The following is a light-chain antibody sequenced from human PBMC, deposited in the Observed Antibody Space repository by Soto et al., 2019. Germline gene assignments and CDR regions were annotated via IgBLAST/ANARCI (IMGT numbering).Light chain of an antibody. Sequence: EIALTQSPGTLSLSPGERATLSCRASQSVSSSYLAWYQQKTDQAPRLLIYGASSRATGIPDRFSGSGSGTDFTLTISRLEPEDFAVYYCQQYGSSPWTFGQGTKVEIK. V-gene: IGKV3-20*01. CDR1: QSVSSSY. CDR2: GAS. CDR3: QQYGSSPWT. J-gene: IGKJ1*01.